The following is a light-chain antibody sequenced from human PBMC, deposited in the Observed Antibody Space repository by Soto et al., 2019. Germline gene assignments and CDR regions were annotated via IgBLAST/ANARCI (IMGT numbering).Light chain of an antibody. CDR1: QSVSSK. J-gene: IGKJ3*01. V-gene: IGKV3-15*01. CDR3: QQYDNWPFT. Sequence: EIVMTQSPATLSVSPGEGATLSCRASQSVSSKLAWYQQKPGQAPSLLIYGASTRATGIPARFSGSESGTEFALTISSLQSVDFAVYYCQQYDNWPFTFGPGTKVDIK. CDR2: GAS.